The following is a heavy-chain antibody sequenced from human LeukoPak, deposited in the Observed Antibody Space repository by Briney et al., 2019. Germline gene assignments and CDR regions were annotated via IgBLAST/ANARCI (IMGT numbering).Heavy chain of an antibody. CDR2: VFSRGST. CDR1: GGSMNNYY. J-gene: IGHJ5*01. Sequence: SETLSLTCSVSGGSMNNYYWNWIRQSPKKGLEWIGFVFSRGSTNFNPSFRSPHTISIDTSTNQFSLTLTSMPAADTAVYFCARSWAAKWELPGQFDSWGQGRLVTVSS. D-gene: IGHD1-26*01. CDR3: ARSWAAKWELPGQFDS. V-gene: IGHV4-59*08.